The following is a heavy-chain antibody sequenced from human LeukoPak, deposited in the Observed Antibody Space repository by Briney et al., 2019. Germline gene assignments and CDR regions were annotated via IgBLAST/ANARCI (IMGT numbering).Heavy chain of an antibody. D-gene: IGHD6-19*01. Sequence: GGSLRLSCAASGFTFSGFWMYWVRQAPGKGLEWVANIKQDGSDKYYVDSVKGRFSISRDNSKSTLYLQMSSLRTEDTAVYYCVKYSSGWYYDYWGQGTLVTVSS. CDR3: VKYSSGWYYDY. J-gene: IGHJ4*02. CDR2: IKQDGSDK. V-gene: IGHV3-7*02. CDR1: GFTFSGFW.